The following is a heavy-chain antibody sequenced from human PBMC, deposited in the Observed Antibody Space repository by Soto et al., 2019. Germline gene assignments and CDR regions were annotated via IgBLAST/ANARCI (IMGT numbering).Heavy chain of an antibody. CDR3: ARVGSSGWYLAGDDAFDI. J-gene: IGHJ3*02. Sequence: GGSLRLSCAASGFTFSSYWMHWVRQAPGKGLVWVSRINSDGSSTSYADSVKGRFTISRDNAKNTLYLQMNSLRAEDTAVYYCARVGSSGWYLAGDDAFDIWGQGTMVTVSS. V-gene: IGHV3-74*01. CDR1: GFTFSSYW. CDR2: INSDGSST. D-gene: IGHD6-19*01.